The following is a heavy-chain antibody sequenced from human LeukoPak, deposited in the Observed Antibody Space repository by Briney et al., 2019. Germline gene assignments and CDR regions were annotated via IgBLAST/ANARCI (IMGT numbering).Heavy chain of an antibody. CDR2: MNPNSGNT. J-gene: IGHJ6*03. D-gene: IGHD2-15*01. CDR1: GYTFTSYD. V-gene: IGHV1-8*01. Sequence: ASVKVSCKASGYTFTSYDINWVRQATGQGLEWMGWMNPNSGNTGYAQKFQGRVTMTRNTSISTAYMELSSLRSEDTAVYYCARGRVVVVATTNYYYYMDVWGKGTTVTISS. CDR3: ARGRVVVVATTNYYYYMDV.